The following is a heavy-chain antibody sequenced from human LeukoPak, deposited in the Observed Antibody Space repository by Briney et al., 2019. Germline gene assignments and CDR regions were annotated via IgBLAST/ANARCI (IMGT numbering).Heavy chain of an antibody. V-gene: IGHV3-30-3*01. J-gene: IGHJ4*02. Sequence: GGSLRLSCSASGFTFSSNAMHWVRQAPGKGLEWVAVISYDGSKTYYADSVKDRFTISRDNSKNTLYLQMNSLRAEDTAVYYCARGATTVTTRSAFDYWGQGTLVTVSS. CDR3: ARGATTVTTRSAFDY. CDR2: ISYDGSKT. D-gene: IGHD4-17*01. CDR1: GFTFSSNA.